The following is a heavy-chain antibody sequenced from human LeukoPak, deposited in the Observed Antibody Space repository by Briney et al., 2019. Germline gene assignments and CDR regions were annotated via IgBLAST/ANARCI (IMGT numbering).Heavy chain of an antibody. Sequence: PGGSLRLSCAASGFTFSSYWMSWIRQASGKGLEWAANIKEDGSEKYYVDAVKGRFTISRDNAKSSLSLQMNSLRVEDTAVYYCARDPNYYDSSGYYFGYYYGMDVWGQGTTVTVSS. V-gene: IGHV3-7*01. CDR3: ARDPNYYDSSGYYFGYYYGMDV. D-gene: IGHD3-22*01. J-gene: IGHJ6*02. CDR2: IKEDGSEK. CDR1: GFTFSSYW.